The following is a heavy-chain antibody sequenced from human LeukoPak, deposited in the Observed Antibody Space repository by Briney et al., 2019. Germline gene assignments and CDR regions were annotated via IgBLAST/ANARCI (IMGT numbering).Heavy chain of an antibody. CDR1: GDSVSSNSAA. V-gene: IGHV6-1*01. CDR2: TYYNSKWYN. Sequence: SQTLSLTCTISGDSVSSNSAAWNWIRQSPSGGLEWLGRTYYNSKWYNDYAVSVKSRITINPDTSENQFSLQLNSVTPEDTAVYYCTRDSGSYSSSYRFDSWGQGTLVTVSS. J-gene: IGHJ4*02. CDR3: TRDSGSYSSSYRFDS. D-gene: IGHD6-6*01.